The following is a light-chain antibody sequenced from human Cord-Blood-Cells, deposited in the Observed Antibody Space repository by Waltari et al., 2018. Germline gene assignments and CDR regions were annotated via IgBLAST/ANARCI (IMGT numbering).Light chain of an antibody. V-gene: IGLV2-23*01. CDR3: CSYAGSSTWV. CDR1: SSDVGSYNL. Sequence: QSALTQPASVSGSPGQSITISCTGTSSDVGSYNLFSWYQQHRGKAPKLMIYEGSKRPSGVSNRFSGSKSGNTASLTISGLQAEDEADYYCCSYAGSSTWVFGGGTKLTIL. J-gene: IGLJ3*02. CDR2: EGS.